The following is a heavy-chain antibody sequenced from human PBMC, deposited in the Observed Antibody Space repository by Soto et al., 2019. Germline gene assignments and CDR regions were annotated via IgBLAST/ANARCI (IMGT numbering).Heavy chain of an antibody. CDR2: INPSGGST. CDR3: ARDRLPSQGQWLAAFDY. J-gene: IGHJ4*02. V-gene: IGHV1-46*01. CDR1: GYTFTRYY. D-gene: IGHD6-19*01. Sequence: GASVKVSCKASGYTFTRYYMHWVRQAPGQGLEWMGIINPSGGSTTYAQKFQGRVTMTRDTSTSTVYMELSSLRSDDTAVYYCARDRLPSQGQWLAAFDYWGQGTLVTVSS.